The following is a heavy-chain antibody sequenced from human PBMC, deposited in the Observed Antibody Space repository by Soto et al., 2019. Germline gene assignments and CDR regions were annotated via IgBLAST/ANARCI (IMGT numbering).Heavy chain of an antibody. J-gene: IGHJ4*02. V-gene: IGHV1-46*03. D-gene: IGHD3-10*01. Sequence: ASVKVSCKASGYTFTSYYIHWVRQAPGQGLEWMGIINPSGGSSTYAQKFQGRVTMTRDTSTSTVYMELSSLRSEDTAVYYCATPSFGGPFDYWGQGIRVTVSS. CDR2: INPSGGSS. CDR1: GYTFTSYY. CDR3: ATPSFGGPFDY.